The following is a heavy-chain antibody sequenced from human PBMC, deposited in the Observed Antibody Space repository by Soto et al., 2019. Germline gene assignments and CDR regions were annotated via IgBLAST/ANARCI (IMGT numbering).Heavy chain of an antibody. CDR1: GGTFSSYA. V-gene: IGHV1-69*13. CDR3: ARDQIAVAGTLDY. J-gene: IGHJ4*02. CDR2: SIPIFGTA. D-gene: IGHD6-19*01. Sequence: GASVKVSFKASGGTFSSYAISWVRQAPGQGLEWMGGSIPIFGTANYAQKFQGRVTITADESKSTAYMELSSLRSEDTAVYYCARDQIAVAGTLDYWGQGTLVTVSS.